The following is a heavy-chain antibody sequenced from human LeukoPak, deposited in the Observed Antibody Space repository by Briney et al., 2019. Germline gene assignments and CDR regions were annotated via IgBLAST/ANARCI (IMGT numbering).Heavy chain of an antibody. CDR2: INPNSGAA. CDR1: GYTFSGYY. Sequence: WASVKVSCKASGYTFSGYYMHWVRQAPGQGLEWMGWINPNSGAAHYPQRFQGRVTMTRDTSISTSYMELSSLRSDDTAVYYCARVKEEWLNFDAFDIWGQGTKVTVSS. V-gene: IGHV1-2*02. CDR3: ARVKEEWLNFDAFDI. J-gene: IGHJ3*02. D-gene: IGHD6-19*01.